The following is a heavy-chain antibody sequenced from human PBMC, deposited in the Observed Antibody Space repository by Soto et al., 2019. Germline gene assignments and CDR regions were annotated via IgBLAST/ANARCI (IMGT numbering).Heavy chain of an antibody. CDR2: ISYSGNT. Sequence: SETLSLTCTVSGDSITRRSFFWAWIRQPPGKRLEWIASISYSGNTYYNPSLKSRVTISGDTSKSQFSLKLSSVTAADTAVYWCARSSYGFDDWGPGTAVTVSS. J-gene: IGHJ6*02. CDR3: ARSSYGFDD. D-gene: IGHD6-6*01. V-gene: IGHV4-39*01. CDR1: GDSITRRSFF.